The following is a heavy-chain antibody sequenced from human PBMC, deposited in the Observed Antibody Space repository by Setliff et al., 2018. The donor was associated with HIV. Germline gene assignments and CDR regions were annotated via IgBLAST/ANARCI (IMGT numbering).Heavy chain of an antibody. V-gene: IGHV4-39*01. CDR2: IYYSGST. Sequence: SETLSLTCTVSGGSISGSNYYWGWIRQPPGKGLEWVGSIYYSGSTYYSPSLKSRVTISVDTSKNQFSLTLTSVTAADTAVYYCARRRASLLYYYYGMDVWGQGTTVTVSS. CDR1: GGSISGSNYY. J-gene: IGHJ6*02. D-gene: IGHD6-6*01. CDR3: ARRRASLLYYYYGMDV.